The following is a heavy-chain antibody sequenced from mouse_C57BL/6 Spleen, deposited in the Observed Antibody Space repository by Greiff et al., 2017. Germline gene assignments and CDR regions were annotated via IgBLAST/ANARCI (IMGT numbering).Heavy chain of an antibody. J-gene: IGHJ2*01. Sequence: EVHLVESGGGLVQPGGSLKLSCAASGFTFSDYYMSWVRQTPEKRLEWVATISNGGGSTYYPDTVKGRVTISRDNAKNTLYLQMSRLKSEDTAMYCCARGTPYFDYWGQGTTLTVSS. CDR3: ARGTPYFDY. D-gene: IGHD3-3*01. CDR1: GFTFSDYY. CDR2: ISNGGGST. V-gene: IGHV5-12*01.